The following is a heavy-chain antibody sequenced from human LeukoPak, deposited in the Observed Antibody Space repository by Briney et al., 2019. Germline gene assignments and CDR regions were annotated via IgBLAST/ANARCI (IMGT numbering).Heavy chain of an antibody. V-gene: IGHV3-30*04. CDR1: GFTFNSLP. J-gene: IGHJ4*02. CDR3: ARVLGFGSPPAY. D-gene: IGHD3-10*01. Sequence: GGPLRLSCAASGFTFNSLPMHWVRQAPGKGLEWVGLISFDGSDKSYADSVEGRFTISRDNSKNTLYLQMSSLSAEDTAVYYCARVLGFGSPPAYWGQGTLVSVSS. CDR2: ISFDGSDK.